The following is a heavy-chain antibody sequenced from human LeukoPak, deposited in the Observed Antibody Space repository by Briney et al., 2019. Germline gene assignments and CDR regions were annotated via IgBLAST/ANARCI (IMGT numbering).Heavy chain of an antibody. V-gene: IGHV3-9*01. CDR1: GFTFDDYA. CDR3: AKSRDEGYYYYGMDV. CDR2: ISWNSGSI. J-gene: IGHJ6*02. Sequence: PGRSLRLSCAASGFTFDDYAMHWVRQAPGKGLEWASGISWNSGSIGYADSVKGRFTISRDNAKNSLYLQMNSLRAEDTALYYCAKSRDEGYYYYGMDVWGQGTTVTVSS.